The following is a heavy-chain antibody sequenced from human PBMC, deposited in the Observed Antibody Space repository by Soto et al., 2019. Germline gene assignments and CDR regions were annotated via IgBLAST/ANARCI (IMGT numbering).Heavy chain of an antibody. Sequence: GGSLRLSCAASGFTFSNYAMSWVRQAPGKGLEWVSTISGSGSTKYYADSVKGRFTISRDNSKNTLYLQMNSLRAEDTAVYYCARVYSSGWYPFDYWAQGTLVTVSS. D-gene: IGHD6-19*01. CDR2: ISGSGSTK. V-gene: IGHV3-23*01. J-gene: IGHJ4*02. CDR3: ARVYSSGWYPFDY. CDR1: GFTFSNYA.